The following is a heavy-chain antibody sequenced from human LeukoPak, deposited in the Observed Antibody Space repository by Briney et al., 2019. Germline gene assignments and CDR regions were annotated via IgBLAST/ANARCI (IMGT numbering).Heavy chain of an antibody. CDR2: INPSGGST. J-gene: IGHJ4*02. CDR3: ARAQGVVVVAANYDY. V-gene: IGHV1-46*01. Sequence: ASVKVSCKASGYTFTSYYMHWVRQAPGQGLEWMGIINPSGGSTSYAQKFQGRVTMTRDTSTSTAYMELSSLRSEDTAVYYCARAQGVVVVAANYDYWGQGTLVTVSS. CDR1: GYTFTSYY. D-gene: IGHD2-15*01.